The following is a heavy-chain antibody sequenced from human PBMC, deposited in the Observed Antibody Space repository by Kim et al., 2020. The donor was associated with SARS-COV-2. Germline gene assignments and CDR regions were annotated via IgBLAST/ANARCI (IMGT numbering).Heavy chain of an antibody. CDR3: ASVPYYYDSSGYNDY. D-gene: IGHD3-22*01. Sequence: PSLTSRVTISVDTSKNQFSLKLSSVTAADTAVYYCASVPYYYDSSGYNDYWGQGTLVTVSS. V-gene: IGHV4-39*01. J-gene: IGHJ4*02.